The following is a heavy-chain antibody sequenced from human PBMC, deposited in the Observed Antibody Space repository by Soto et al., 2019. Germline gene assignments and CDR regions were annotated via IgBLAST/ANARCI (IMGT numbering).Heavy chain of an antibody. D-gene: IGHD6-13*01. CDR2: ISPKSGGT. CDR3: ASSAPPDVWQQLGFDP. CDR1: GYTFTGYY. V-gene: IGHV1-2*02. J-gene: IGHJ5*02. Sequence: QVQLVQSGAEVKESGASVKVSCKASGYTFTGYYIHWVRQAPGQGLEWVGEISPKSGGTRYAQKFQGRVTITADESTSTAYMELSSLRSEDTAVYYCASSAPPDVWQQLGFDPWGQGTLVTVSS.